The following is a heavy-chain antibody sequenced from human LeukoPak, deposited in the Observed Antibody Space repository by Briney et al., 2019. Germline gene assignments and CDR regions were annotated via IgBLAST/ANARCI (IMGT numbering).Heavy chain of an antibody. V-gene: IGHV3-53*01. D-gene: IGHD1-26*01. Sequence: GGSLRLSCVGSGFTFSRYWLNWVRQAPGKGLEWVSVIYSGGSTYYADSVKGRFTISRDNSKNTLYLQMNSLRAEDTAVYYCARPVISSGSYFLWGQGTLVTVSS. J-gene: IGHJ4*02. CDR1: GFTFSRYW. CDR3: ARPVISSGSYFL. CDR2: IYSGGST.